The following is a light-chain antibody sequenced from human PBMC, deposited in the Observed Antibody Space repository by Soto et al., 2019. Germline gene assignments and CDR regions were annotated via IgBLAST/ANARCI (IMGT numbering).Light chain of an antibody. Sequence: DTQMTQFPSTLSASVGDRVTITCRASQSIGTWLAWYQQRPGKAPRLLIYKASSLESGVPSRFSGSGSGTEFTLTISSLQPDDFATYYCQQYNSYSTFGPGTKVEIK. J-gene: IGKJ3*01. CDR1: QSIGTW. V-gene: IGKV1-5*03. CDR3: QQYNSYST. CDR2: KAS.